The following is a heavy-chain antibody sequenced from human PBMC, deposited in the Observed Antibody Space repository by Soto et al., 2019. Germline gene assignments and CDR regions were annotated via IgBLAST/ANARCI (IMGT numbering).Heavy chain of an antibody. CDR3: ARAVAGYWFDP. D-gene: IGHD6-19*01. CDR1: GGSVSIGSYY. Sequence: SETLSLTCTVSGGSVSIGSYYLSWIRQPPGKGLEWIGYIYYSGSTNYNPSLKSRVTISVDTSKNQFSPKLSSVTAADTAVYYGARAVAGYWFDPLGQGTLVTV. J-gene: IGHJ5*02. V-gene: IGHV4-61*01. CDR2: IYYSGST.